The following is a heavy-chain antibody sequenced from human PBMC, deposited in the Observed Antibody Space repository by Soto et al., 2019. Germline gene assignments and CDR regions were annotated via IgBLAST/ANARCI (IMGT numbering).Heavy chain of an antibody. CDR2: IYWDDDK. CDR3: AHSVVAGLGYYFDY. J-gene: IGHJ4*02. Sequence: SGPTLVNPTQTLTLTCTFSGFSLSSTRVAVGWIRQPPGKALEWLALIYWDDDKRYSPFLKSRLTITKDTSKNQVVLTMTNMEPVDSSTYYCAHSVVAGLGYYFDYWGQGTLVTVSS. V-gene: IGHV2-5*02. CDR1: GFSLSSTRVA. D-gene: IGHD6-19*01.